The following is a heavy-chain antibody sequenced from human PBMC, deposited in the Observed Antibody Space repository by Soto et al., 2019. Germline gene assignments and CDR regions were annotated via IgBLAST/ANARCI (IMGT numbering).Heavy chain of an antibody. J-gene: IGHJ4*02. CDR2: IIPMFGTA. D-gene: IGHD5-18*01. CDR3: ASGIQLWLRRINNGYSG. Sequence: QVQLVQSGAEVKKPESSVKVSCKAPGGTFSTYAISWVRQAPGQGLEWMGGIIPMFGTANYAQRFQDRVTITAYESTSTVYMELSSLRSEGTAVYFCASGIQLWLRRINNGYSGWGQGTLVTVSS. V-gene: IGHV1-69*12. CDR1: GGTFSTYA.